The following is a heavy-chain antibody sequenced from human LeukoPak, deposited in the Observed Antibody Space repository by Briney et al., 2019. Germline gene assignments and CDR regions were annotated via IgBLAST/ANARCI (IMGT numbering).Heavy chain of an antibody. CDR3: ARERGYSYGSGNWFDP. V-gene: IGHV3-7*03. CDR1: GFTFSSYW. Sequence: GGSLRLSCAASGFTFSSYWMSWVRQAPGRGLEWVANIKQDGSEKYYVDSVKGRFTISRDNAKNSLYLQMNSLRAEDTAVYYCARERGYSYGSGNWFDPWGQGTLVTVSS. D-gene: IGHD5-18*01. J-gene: IGHJ5*02. CDR2: IKQDGSEK.